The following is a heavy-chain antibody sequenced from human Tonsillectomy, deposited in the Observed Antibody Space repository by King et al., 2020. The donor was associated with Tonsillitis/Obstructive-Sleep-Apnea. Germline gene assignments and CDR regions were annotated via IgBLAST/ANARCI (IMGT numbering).Heavy chain of an antibody. Sequence: MQLVQSGSELKKPGASVKVSCKASGYSFISYAMNWVRQAPGQGLEWMGWINTNTGNPTYSQGFTGRFVFSLDTSVSTAYLQISSLKAEDTAVYYCAREYSSSWYDADYWGQGTLVTVSS. J-gene: IGHJ4*02. CDR1: GYSFISYA. CDR2: INTNTGNP. V-gene: IGHV7-4-1*02. D-gene: IGHD6-13*01. CDR3: AREYSSSWYDADY.